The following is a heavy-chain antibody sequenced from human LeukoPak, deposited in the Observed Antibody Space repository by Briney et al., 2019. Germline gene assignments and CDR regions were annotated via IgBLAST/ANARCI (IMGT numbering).Heavy chain of an antibody. D-gene: IGHD3-9*01. Sequence: GESLKISCKGSGYSFTSYWIGWVRQLPGKGREWMGIIYPGDSDTRYSLSFQGLVTISADKSISTAYLQWSSLKASDTAMYYCARHYDILKEVDYWGQGTLVTVSS. CDR2: IYPGDSDT. J-gene: IGHJ4*02. CDR3: ARHYDILKEVDY. V-gene: IGHV5-51*01. CDR1: GYSFTSYW.